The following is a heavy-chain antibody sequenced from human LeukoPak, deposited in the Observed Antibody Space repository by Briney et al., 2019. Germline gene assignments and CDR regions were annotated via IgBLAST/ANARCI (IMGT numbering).Heavy chain of an antibody. CDR1: GFTFSSYW. Sequence: AGGSLRLSCAASGFTFSSYWMSWVRQTPGKGLEWVANIKQDGSEKYYVDSVKGRFTISRDNAKKSLHLQMNSMRAEDTAVYYCARGSSTEVFYYYYGMDVWGQGTTVTVSS. V-gene: IGHV3-7*02. CDR3: ARGSSTEVFYYYYGMDV. J-gene: IGHJ6*02. CDR2: IKQDGSEK. D-gene: IGHD4-11*01.